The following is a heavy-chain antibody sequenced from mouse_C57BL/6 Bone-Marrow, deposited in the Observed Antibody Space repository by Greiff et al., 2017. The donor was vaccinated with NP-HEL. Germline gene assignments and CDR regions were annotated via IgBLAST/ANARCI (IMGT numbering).Heavy chain of an antibody. D-gene: IGHD2-3*01. Sequence: VQLQQSGAELVRPGASVTLSCKASGYTFTDYEMHWVKQTPVHGLEWIGAIDPETGGTAYNQKFKGKAILTADKSSSTAYMELRSLTSEDSAVYYCTRREVYDGYFSYYFDYWGQGTTLTVSS. J-gene: IGHJ2*01. V-gene: IGHV1-15*01. CDR1: GYTFTDYE. CDR2: IDPETGGT. CDR3: TRREVYDGYFSYYFDY.